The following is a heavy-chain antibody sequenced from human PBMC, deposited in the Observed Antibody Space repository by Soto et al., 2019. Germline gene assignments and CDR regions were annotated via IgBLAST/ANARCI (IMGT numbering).Heavy chain of an antibody. CDR2: INPNSGAT. J-gene: IGHJ5*02. CDR1: GYTFTGYF. D-gene: IGHD3-3*01. V-gene: IGHV1-2*02. CDR3: ARGGGTILAPLP. Sequence: GASVKVSCKASGYTFTGYFIHCVRQAPRQGLEWMGWINPNSGATKYAQKFQGRVTMTRDTSISTAYMELTLLRSDDTAIYYCARGGGTILAPLPWGEGTLVTVSS.